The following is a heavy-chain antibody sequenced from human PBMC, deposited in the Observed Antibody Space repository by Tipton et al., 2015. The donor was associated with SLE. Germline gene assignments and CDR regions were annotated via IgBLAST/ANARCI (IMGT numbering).Heavy chain of an antibody. CDR1: GFTFSSYS. Sequence: SLRLSCAASGFTFSSYSMNWVRQAPGKGLEWVSYISSSSSTIYYADSVKGRFTISRDNAKNSLYLQMNSLRAEDTAVYYCARDRRGAAAGPDYWGQGTLVTVSS. D-gene: IGHD6-13*01. V-gene: IGHV3-48*01. J-gene: IGHJ4*02. CDR2: ISSSSSTI. CDR3: ARDRRGAAAGPDY.